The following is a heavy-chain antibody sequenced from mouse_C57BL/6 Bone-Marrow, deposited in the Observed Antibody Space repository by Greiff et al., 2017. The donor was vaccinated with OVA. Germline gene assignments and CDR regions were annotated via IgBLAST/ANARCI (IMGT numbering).Heavy chain of an antibody. J-gene: IGHJ4*01. D-gene: IGHD1-1*01. CDR3: ASDYGSSYSWDMDY. CDR1: GFSFTGYF. V-gene: IGHV1-37*01. CDR2: INRYNGDI. Sequence: VQLMESGPELVKPGASVKISCKASGFSFTGYFMNWVKQSPGKSLEWIGRINRYNGDIFYNQKFKGKATLSVDKSSSTAHMELLSLTSEDIAVYDGASDYGSSYSWDMDYWGQGTSLTVSS.